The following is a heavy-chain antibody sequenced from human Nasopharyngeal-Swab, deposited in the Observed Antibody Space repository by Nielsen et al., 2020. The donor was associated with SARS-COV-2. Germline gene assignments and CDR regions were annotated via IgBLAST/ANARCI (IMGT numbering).Heavy chain of an antibody. Sequence: SCKVSGYTLTELSMHWVRQAPGKGLEWVSGISWNSGSIGYADSVKGRFTISRDNAKNSLYLQMNSLRAEDTALYYCAKDIYAAGSSGMDVWGQGTTVTVSS. CDR1: GYTLTELS. CDR2: ISWNSGSI. V-gene: IGHV3-9*01. J-gene: IGHJ6*02. CDR3: AKDIYAAGSSGMDV. D-gene: IGHD6-13*01.